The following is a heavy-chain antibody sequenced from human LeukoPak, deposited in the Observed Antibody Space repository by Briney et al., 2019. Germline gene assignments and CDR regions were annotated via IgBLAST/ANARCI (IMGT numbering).Heavy chain of an antibody. V-gene: IGHV4-34*01. CDR3: ARSNYYDSSGYSGAFDY. CDR2: INHSGST. Sequence: PSETLSLTCAVYGESFSSYYWSWIRQPPGKGLEWIGEINHSGSTNYNPSLKSRVTISVDTSKNQFSLKLSSVTAADTAVYYCARSNYYDSSGYSGAFDYWGQGTLVTVSS. J-gene: IGHJ4*02. D-gene: IGHD3-22*01. CDR1: GESFSSYY.